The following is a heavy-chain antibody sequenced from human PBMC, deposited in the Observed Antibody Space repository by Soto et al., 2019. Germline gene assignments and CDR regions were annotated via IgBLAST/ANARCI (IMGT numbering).Heavy chain of an antibody. Sequence: ASVKVSCKASGYTFTGYYGITWVRQAPGQPLEWLGWISLYSDGTNYAQKFQGRVSMTTDTSTTTAYMELRSLRSDDTAVYYCARVVPGAEAWFGPWGQGTLVTVSS. D-gene: IGHD2-2*01. J-gene: IGHJ5*02. V-gene: IGHV1-18*01. CDR2: ISLYSDGT. CDR3: ARVVPGAEAWFGP. CDR1: GYTFTGYYG.